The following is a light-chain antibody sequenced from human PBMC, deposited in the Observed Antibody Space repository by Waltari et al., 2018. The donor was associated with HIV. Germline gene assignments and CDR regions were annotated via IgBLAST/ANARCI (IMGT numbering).Light chain of an antibody. CDR1: QPINNF. CDR3: QHRSTSWT. J-gene: IGKJ1*01. CDR2: DAT. Sequence: EIVLTQSPATISLSPGESATLSCRASQPINNFLAWYQQRPGQAPRLLIYDATKRATGIPARFSGTGSGTDFSLTITSLEPEDFAVYYCQHRSTSWTFGRGTKVEI. V-gene: IGKV3-11*01.